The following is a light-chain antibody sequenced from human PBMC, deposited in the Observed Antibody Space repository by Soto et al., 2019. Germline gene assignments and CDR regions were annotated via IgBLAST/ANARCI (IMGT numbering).Light chain of an antibody. J-gene: IGKJ3*01. CDR1: QSVNSNY. CDR3: QQYGRSPPYT. CDR2: DAS. Sequence: EIVLTQSPGTLSLSPGERATLSCRASQSVNSNYLAWYQQRPGQAPRLLIYDASSRATGIPDRFSGSGSGTDFTLTISRLEPEDFAVYYCQQYGRSPPYTFGPETKVDIK. V-gene: IGKV3-20*01.